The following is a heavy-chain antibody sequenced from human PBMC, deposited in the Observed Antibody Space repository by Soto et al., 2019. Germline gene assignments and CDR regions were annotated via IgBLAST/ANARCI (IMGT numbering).Heavy chain of an antibody. V-gene: IGHV3-64*01. D-gene: IGHD6-13*01. CDR1: GFTFSNYE. J-gene: IGHJ6*03. CDR3: ARRGYGSRWPNVYMDV. CDR2: ISNNGAHT. Sequence: EAQLVESGGGLVQPGGSLRLSCAASGFTFSNYEMHWVRQAPGKGLEYVSGISNNGAHTDYAKSVKGRFTISRDNSENTLYLQMGSLRAEDIGLYYCARRGYGSRWPNVYMDVWGKGTTVTVSS.